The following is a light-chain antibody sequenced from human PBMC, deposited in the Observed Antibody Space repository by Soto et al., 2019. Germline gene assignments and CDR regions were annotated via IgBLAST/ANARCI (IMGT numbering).Light chain of an antibody. CDR1: SSDVGTYDL. V-gene: IGLV2-23*02. Sequence: QSALTQPASVSGSPGQSITISCTGTSSDVGTYDLVSWFQQRPGKPPQLMIYEVAQRPSGVSNRFSGSKSGNTASLTISGLQAEDEADYYCCLYAGHESQIYVFGTGTKVTVL. J-gene: IGLJ1*01. CDR2: EVA. CDR3: CLYAGHESQIYV.